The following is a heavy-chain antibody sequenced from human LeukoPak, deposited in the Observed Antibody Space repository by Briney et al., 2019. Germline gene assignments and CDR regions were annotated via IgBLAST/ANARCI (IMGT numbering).Heavy chain of an antibody. J-gene: IGHJ5*02. CDR2: IYYSGST. CDR1: GGSISSYY. CDR3: ARQWRSGWFDP. V-gene: IGHV4-59*08. D-gene: IGHD3-10*01. Sequence: PSETLSLTCTVSGGSISSYYWSWIRQPPGKGLEWIGYIYYSGSTNYNPSLKSRVTISVDTSKNQFSLKLSSVTAADTAVYYCARQWRSGWFDPWGQGTLVTVSS.